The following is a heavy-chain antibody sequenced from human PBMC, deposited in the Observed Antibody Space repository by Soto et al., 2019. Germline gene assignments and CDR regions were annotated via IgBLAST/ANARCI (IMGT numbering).Heavy chain of an antibody. Sequence: ASVKVSCKASGYTFPDYYIHWVRQAPGQGLEWMGWINPNSGGANSAQTFQGRVTMTRDTSITTAYMELRSLRPDDTAVYFCARDKRWLTLDQFVYWGQGTLVTVSS. CDR2: INPNSGGA. CDR3: ARDKRWLTLDQFVY. V-gene: IGHV1-2*02. CDR1: GYTFPDYY. J-gene: IGHJ4*02. D-gene: IGHD6-19*01.